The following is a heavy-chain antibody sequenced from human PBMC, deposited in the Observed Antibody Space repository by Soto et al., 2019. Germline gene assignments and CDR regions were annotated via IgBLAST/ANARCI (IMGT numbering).Heavy chain of an antibody. CDR3: ARLASPHRSSSLPRRIFYYYYYMDV. D-gene: IGHD6-6*01. Sequence: SETLSLTCTVSGGSISSYYWSWIRQPPGKGLEWIGYIYYSGSTNYNPSLKSRVTISVDTSKNQFSLKLSSVTAADTAVYYCARLASPHRSSSLPRRIFYYYYYMDVWGKGTTVTVSS. CDR1: GGSISSYY. CDR2: IYYSGST. J-gene: IGHJ6*03. V-gene: IGHV4-59*08.